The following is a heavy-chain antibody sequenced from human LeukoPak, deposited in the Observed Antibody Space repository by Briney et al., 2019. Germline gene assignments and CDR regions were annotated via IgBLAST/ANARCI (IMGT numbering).Heavy chain of an antibody. Sequence: GGSLRLSCAASGFTLSSYWMSWVRQAPGKGLEWVANIKQDGSEKYYVDSVKGRFTISRDNAKNSLYLQMNSLRAEDTAVYHCASVSSGWYVDYWGQGTLLTVSS. D-gene: IGHD6-19*01. CDR2: IKQDGSEK. CDR1: GFTLSSYW. CDR3: ASVSSGWYVDY. J-gene: IGHJ4*02. V-gene: IGHV3-7*01.